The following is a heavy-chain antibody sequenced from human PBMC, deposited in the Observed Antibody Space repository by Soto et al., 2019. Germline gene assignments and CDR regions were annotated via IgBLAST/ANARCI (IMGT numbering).Heavy chain of an antibody. CDR2: ISSSSSYI. D-gene: IGHD3-3*01. CDR3: ARDLSDFWSGYQGRHHEYYYYYYGMDV. CDR1: GFTFSSYS. Sequence: EVQLVESGGGLVKPGGSLRLSCAASGFTFSSYSMNWVRQAPGKGLEWVSSISSSSSYIYYADSVKGRFTISRDNAKNSLYLQMNSLRAEDTAVYYCARDLSDFWSGYQGRHHEYYYYYYGMDVWGQGTTVTVSS. J-gene: IGHJ6*02. V-gene: IGHV3-21*01.